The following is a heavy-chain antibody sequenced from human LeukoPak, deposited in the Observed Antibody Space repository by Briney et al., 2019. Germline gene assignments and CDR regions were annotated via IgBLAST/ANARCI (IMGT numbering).Heavy chain of an antibody. Sequence: ASVTVSCKGSGYSFTTYWIGWVRQMPGKGLEWMGIIYPGDSDTRYSPSFQGQVTISADKSVSSAYLQGSSLKGSAPATYYSARRGSGWYVDYWGQGTLATVSS. J-gene: IGHJ4*02. CDR1: GYSFTTYW. D-gene: IGHD6-19*01. CDR2: IYPGDSDT. V-gene: IGHV5-51*01. CDR3: ARRGSGWYVDY.